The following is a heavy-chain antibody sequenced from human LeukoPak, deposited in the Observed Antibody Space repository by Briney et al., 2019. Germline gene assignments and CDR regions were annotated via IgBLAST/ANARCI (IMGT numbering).Heavy chain of an antibody. CDR3: AKSSCGSVSRSFDY. D-gene: IGHD6-19*01. Sequence: GGSLRLSCAASGFTFSSYWMHWVRQAPGKGLVWVSRINSDGSSTSYADSVKGRFTISRDNAKNTLYLQMNSLRAEDTAVYYCAKSSCGSVSRSFDYWGQGTLVTVSS. CDR2: INSDGSST. J-gene: IGHJ4*02. CDR1: GFTFSSYW. V-gene: IGHV3-74*01.